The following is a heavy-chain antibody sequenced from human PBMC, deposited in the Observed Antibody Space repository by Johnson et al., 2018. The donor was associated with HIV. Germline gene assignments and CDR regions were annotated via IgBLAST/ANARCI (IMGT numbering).Heavy chain of an antibody. V-gene: IGHV3-20*04. J-gene: IGHJ3*02. D-gene: IGHD1-26*01. CDR2: ITWNGNNA. CDR1: GFSFKEYG. CDR3: AKDEDGSYSQDAFDI. Sequence: VQLVESGGGLVKPGGSRRLSCAASGFSFKEYGMSWVRQAPGKGLEWVSGITWNGNNAGYADYVKGRFTILRDNAKNSLYLQMNSLRAEDTALYYCAKDEDGSYSQDAFDIWGQGTMVTVSS.